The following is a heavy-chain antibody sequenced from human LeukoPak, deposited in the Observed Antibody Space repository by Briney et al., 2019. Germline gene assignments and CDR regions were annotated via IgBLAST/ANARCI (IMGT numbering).Heavy chain of an antibody. CDR1: GFTFSNYA. V-gene: IGHV3-23*01. D-gene: IGHD2-15*01. Sequence: GGSLRLSCAASGFTFSNYAMSWVRQTPGKGLECVSVVTGSGGDTYYTGSVNGRFTISRDNSKNTLYLQMNSLRAEDTAVYYCARGTLEHCSGAGCYPLDSWGQGTLVTVSS. CDR2: VTGSGGDT. J-gene: IGHJ5*01. CDR3: ARGTLEHCSGAGCYPLDS.